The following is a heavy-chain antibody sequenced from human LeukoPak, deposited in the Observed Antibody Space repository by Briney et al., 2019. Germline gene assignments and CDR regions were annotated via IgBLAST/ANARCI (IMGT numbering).Heavy chain of an antibody. D-gene: IGHD1-26*01. J-gene: IGHJ3*02. CDR2: ISSSSSYI. V-gene: IGHV3-21*01. CDR3: ARDEGASAPDAFDI. Sequence: GGSLRLSCAASGFTFSSYSMNWVRQAPGKGLEWVSSISSSSSYIYYADSVKGRFTISRDNAKNSLYLQMNSLRVEDTDVYYCARDEGASAPDAFDIWGQGTMVTVSS. CDR1: GFTFSSYS.